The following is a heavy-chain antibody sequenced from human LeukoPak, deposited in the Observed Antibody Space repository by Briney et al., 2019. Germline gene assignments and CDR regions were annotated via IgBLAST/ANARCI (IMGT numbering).Heavy chain of an antibody. Sequence: SETLSLTCTVSGGSISSSSYYWGWIRQPPGKGLEWIGSIYYRGSTYYNPSLKSRVTISVDTSKNQFSLKLSSVTAADTAVYYCARGYCSGGSCYSYYYYYYMDVWGKGTTVTVSS. CDR1: GGSISSSSYY. J-gene: IGHJ6*03. V-gene: IGHV4-39*07. D-gene: IGHD2-15*01. CDR3: ARGYCSGGSCYSYYYYYYMDV. CDR2: IYYRGST.